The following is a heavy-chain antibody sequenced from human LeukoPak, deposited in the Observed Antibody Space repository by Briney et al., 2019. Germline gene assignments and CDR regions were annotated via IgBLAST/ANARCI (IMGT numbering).Heavy chain of an antibody. V-gene: IGHV1-18*01. CDR3: ARGGRSSSWYVINFHY. D-gene: IGHD6-13*01. Sequence: GASVKGSCKASGYTFTSYGISCVRQAPGQGLEWMGWISAYNGNTNYAQKLQGRVTMTTDTSTSTAYMELRSLRSADTAVYYRARGGRSSSWYVINFHYWGQGPLVTVSS. CDR2: ISAYNGNT. J-gene: IGHJ4*02. CDR1: GYTFTSYG.